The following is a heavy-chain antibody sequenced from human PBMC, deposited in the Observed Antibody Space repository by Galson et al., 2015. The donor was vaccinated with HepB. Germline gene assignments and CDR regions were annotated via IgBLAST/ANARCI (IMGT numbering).Heavy chain of an antibody. CDR3: ARGGECSSTSCYSVDQFYYGMDV. V-gene: IGHV1-2*02. J-gene: IGHJ6*02. CDR1: GYTFTGYY. Sequence: SVKVSCKASGYTFTGYYMYWVRQAPGQGLEWMGWINPNSGVTNYKQNFQGRVTMSSDTSISTAYMELSRLRSDDTAMYYCARGGECSSTSCYSVDQFYYGMDVWGQGTTVTVSS. CDR2: INPNSGVT. D-gene: IGHD2-2*03.